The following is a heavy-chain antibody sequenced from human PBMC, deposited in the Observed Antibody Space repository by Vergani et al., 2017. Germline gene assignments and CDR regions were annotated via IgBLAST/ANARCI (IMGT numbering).Heavy chain of an antibody. Sequence: VQLLESGGGLVQPGGSLRLSCAASGFTFSDYYMSWIRQAPGKGLEWVSYISSSSSYTNYADSVKGRFTISRDNAKNSLYLQMNSLRAEDTAVYYCARDRGSGSIDYWGQGTLVTVSS. V-gene: IGHV3-11*05. CDR2: ISSSSSYT. D-gene: IGHD3-10*01. J-gene: IGHJ4*02. CDR3: ARDRGSGSIDY. CDR1: GFTFSDYY.